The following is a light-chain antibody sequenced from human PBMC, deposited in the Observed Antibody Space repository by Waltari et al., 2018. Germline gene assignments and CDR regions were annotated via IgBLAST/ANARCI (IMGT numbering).Light chain of an antibody. CDR3: CSYAAGGSSVL. J-gene: IGLJ2*01. Sequence: QSALTQPASVSGSPGQSITISCTGTSSDVGSYNLVSWYHQHPGKVPKLMIYEDSKRPSGLSNRFSGSKSGNTASLTISGLQAEDEADYYCCSYAAGGSSVLFGGGTKLTVL. V-gene: IGLV2-23*01. CDR1: SSDVGSYNL. CDR2: EDS.